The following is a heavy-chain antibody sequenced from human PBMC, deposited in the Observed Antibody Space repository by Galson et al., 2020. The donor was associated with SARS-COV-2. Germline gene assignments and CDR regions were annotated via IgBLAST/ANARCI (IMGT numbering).Heavy chain of an antibody. J-gene: IGHJ4*02. CDR2: IYYSGST. CDR1: GGSINSYY. V-gene: IGHV4-59*08. Sequence: ETSETLSLTCTVSGGSINSYYWSWIRQPPGKGLEWIGYIYYSGSTNYNPSLKSRVTISVDTSKNQFSLKLSSVTAADTAVYYCARRGLGYCSGGSCYSGFDYWGQGTLVTVSS. D-gene: IGHD2-15*01. CDR3: ARRGLGYCSGGSCYSGFDY.